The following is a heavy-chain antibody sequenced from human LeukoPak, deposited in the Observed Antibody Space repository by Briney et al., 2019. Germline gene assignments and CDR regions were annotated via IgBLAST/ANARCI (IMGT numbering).Heavy chain of an antibody. J-gene: IGHJ4*02. V-gene: IGHV3-48*02. CDR2: ISSSSRFI. CDR3: AREVDSSGYYYDY. D-gene: IGHD3-22*01. Sequence: PGGSLRLSCVVSGFTSTTHNMNWVRQAPGEGLEWVSYISSSSRFIYYADSVKGRFTISRDNARNSLYLQMNSLRDEDTAVYYCAREVDSSGYYYDYWGQGTLVTVSS. CDR1: GFTSTTHN.